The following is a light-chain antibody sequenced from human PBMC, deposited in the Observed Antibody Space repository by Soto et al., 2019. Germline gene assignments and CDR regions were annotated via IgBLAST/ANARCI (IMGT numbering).Light chain of an antibody. CDR1: EYIGTW. CDR3: QQGASFPLA. Sequence: DIQMTRSPSSVSASVGDTVTITCRASEYIGTWLAWYQKKPGKAPNLLIFAASSLQSGVPTRFSGSGPGTDFTLTISSLQPEDFATYFCQQGASFPLAFGGGTKVEIK. CDR2: AAS. V-gene: IGKV1-12*01. J-gene: IGKJ4*01.